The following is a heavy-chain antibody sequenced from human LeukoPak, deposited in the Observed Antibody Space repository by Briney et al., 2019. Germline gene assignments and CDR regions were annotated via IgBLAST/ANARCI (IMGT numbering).Heavy chain of an antibody. CDR1: GGSISSSSYY. D-gene: IGHD3-3*01. V-gene: IGHV4-39*01. CDR2: IYYSGST. CDR3: ARSYYDFWSGYSQNAFDI. Sequence: SETLSLTCTVSGGSISSSSYYWGWIRQPPGKGLEWIGSIYYSGSTYYNPSLKSRVTISVDTSKNQFSLKLSSVTAADAAVYYCARSYYDFWSGYSQNAFDIWGQGTMVTVSS. J-gene: IGHJ3*02.